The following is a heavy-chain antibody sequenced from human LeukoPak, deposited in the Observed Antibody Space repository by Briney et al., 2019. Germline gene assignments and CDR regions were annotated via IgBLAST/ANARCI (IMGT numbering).Heavy chain of an antibody. CDR1: GFTFSGSW. D-gene: IGHD3-10*01. V-gene: IGHV3-74*01. J-gene: IGHJ4*02. Sequence: GDSLRLSCAASGFTFSGSWMHWVRQAPGKGLVWVSRMNSDGSTTNYADSVKGRFTISRDNAKNTLHLQVNSLRAEDTAMYYCARAWVYGSFDYWGQGTLVTVSS. CDR3: ARAWVYGSFDY. CDR2: MNSDGSTT.